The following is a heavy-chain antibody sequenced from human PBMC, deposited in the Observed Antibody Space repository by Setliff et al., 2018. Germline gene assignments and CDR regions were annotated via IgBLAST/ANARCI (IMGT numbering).Heavy chain of an antibody. CDR3: AREPPFDPLDY. CDR2: IYYSGST. J-gene: IGHJ4*02. CDR1: GGSISSSSYY. V-gene: IGHV4-39*02. Sequence: SETLSLTCTVSGGSISSSSYYWGWIRQPPGKGLEWIGSIYYSGSTYYNPSLKSRVTISVDTSKNQFSLKLSSVTAADTAVYYCAREPPFDPLDYWGQGTLVTVS.